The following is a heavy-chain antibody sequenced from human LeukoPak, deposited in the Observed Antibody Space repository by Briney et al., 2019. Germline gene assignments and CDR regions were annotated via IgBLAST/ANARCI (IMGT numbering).Heavy chain of an antibody. CDR2: TYYRSKWYN. V-gene: IGHV6-1*01. Sequence: PSQTLSLTCAISGDSVSSNSAAWNWIRQSPSRGLEWLGRTYYRSKWYNDYAVSVKSRITINPDTSKNQFSLQLNSVTPEDTAVYYCARGHGKEVGATNGFDYWGQGTLVTVSS. D-gene: IGHD1-26*01. CDR3: ARGHGKEVGATNGFDY. J-gene: IGHJ4*02. CDR1: GDSVSSNSAA.